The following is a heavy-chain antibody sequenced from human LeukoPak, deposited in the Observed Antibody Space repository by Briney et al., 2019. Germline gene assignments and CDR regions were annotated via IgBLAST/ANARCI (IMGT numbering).Heavy chain of an antibody. D-gene: IGHD3-9*01. V-gene: IGHV1-2*06. CDR1: GYTFTGYY. J-gene: IGHJ5*02. CDR2: INPNSGGT. Sequence: ASVKVSCKASGYTFTGYYMHWVRQAPGQGLEWMGRINPNSGGTNYAQMLQGRVTMTKDTSTSTDYMELRSLRSDDTAVYYCARVDDILTGSRWFDPWGQGTLVTVSS. CDR3: ARVDDILTGSRWFDP.